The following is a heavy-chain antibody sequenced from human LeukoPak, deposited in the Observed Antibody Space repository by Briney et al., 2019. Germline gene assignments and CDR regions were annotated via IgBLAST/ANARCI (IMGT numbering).Heavy chain of an antibody. D-gene: IGHD2-15*01. CDR3: ASEGGGYSYGMDV. CDR2: INAGNGNT. J-gene: IGHJ6*04. CDR1: GYTFTSYA. V-gene: IGHV1-3*01. Sequence: ASVKVSCKASGYTFTSYAMHWVRQAPGQTLEWMGWINAGNGNTKYSQRFQGRVTITRDTSENTAYMELSRLRSEDTAVYYCASEGGGYSYGMDVWGKGTTVTVSS.